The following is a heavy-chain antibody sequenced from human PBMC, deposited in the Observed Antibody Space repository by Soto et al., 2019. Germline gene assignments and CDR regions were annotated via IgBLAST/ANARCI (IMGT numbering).Heavy chain of an antibody. CDR2: FESGGSI. CDR1: GFSVRTNY. D-gene: IGHD3-3*02. V-gene: IGHV3-53*01. Sequence: GGSLRLSCAASGFSVRTNYMSWVRQAPGKGLDWVSVFESGGSIYYADSVKGRFIISRDYAKNTVDLQMNSLRVEDTAVYYCARAGVTPHFFDYWGQGTLVTVSS. J-gene: IGHJ4*02. CDR3: ARAGVTPHFFDY.